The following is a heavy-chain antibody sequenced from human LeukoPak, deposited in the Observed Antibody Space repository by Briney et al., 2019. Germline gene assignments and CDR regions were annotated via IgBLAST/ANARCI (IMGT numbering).Heavy chain of an antibody. J-gene: IGHJ4*02. Sequence: GESLKISCKGSGYSFTSYWVGWVRQMPGKGLEWMGIIYPGDPDTRYSPSLQGQVTISADKSISTAYLQWSSLKASDTAMYYCARHRDGYNFDYWGQGTLVTVSS. CDR3: ARHRDGYNFDY. D-gene: IGHD5-24*01. CDR2: IYPGDPDT. V-gene: IGHV5-51*01. CDR1: GYSFTSYW.